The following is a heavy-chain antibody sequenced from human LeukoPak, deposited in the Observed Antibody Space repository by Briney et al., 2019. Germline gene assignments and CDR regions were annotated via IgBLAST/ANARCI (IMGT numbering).Heavy chain of an antibody. V-gene: IGHV1-2*02. CDR2: INPNSGGT. CDR1: GYTFTGYY. Sequence: GASVKVSCKASGYTFTGYYMHWVRQAPGQGLEWMGWINPNSGGTYYAQKFQGRVTMTRDTSISTAYMELSRLRSDDTAVYYCAREDGLRGNWFDPWGQGTLVTVSS. D-gene: IGHD3-10*01. J-gene: IGHJ5*02. CDR3: AREDGLRGNWFDP.